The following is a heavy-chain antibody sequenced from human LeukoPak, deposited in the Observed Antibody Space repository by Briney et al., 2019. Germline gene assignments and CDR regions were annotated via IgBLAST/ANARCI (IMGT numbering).Heavy chain of an antibody. V-gene: IGHV4-39*01. J-gene: IGHJ6*03. CDR1: GGSISSSSYY. CDR2: IYYSGST. CDR3: TRPYGSGSYYVGVSYYYYYMDV. D-gene: IGHD3-10*01. Sequence: SETLSLTCTVSGGSISSSSYYWGWIRQPPGKGLEWIGSIYYSGSTYYNPSLKSRVTISVDTSKNQFSLKLSSVTAADTAVYYCTRPYGSGSYYVGVSYYYYYMDVWGKGTTVTISS.